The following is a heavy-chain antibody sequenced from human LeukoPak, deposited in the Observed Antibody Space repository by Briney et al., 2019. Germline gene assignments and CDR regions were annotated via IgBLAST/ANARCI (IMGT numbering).Heavy chain of an antibody. J-gene: IGHJ5*02. CDR3: STYNSHVGGGFFDP. CDR2: IKSKSDGGTT. CDR1: GFTFSNAW. D-gene: IGHD3-10*02. Sequence: PGGSLRLSCAASGFTFSNAWMTWVRQAPGKGLEWVGRIKSKSDGGTTDYAAPVQGRFTISRDDAKNTLYLQMNSLKTEATAVYYCSTYNSHVGGGFFDPWGQGTLVTVSS. V-gene: IGHV3-15*01.